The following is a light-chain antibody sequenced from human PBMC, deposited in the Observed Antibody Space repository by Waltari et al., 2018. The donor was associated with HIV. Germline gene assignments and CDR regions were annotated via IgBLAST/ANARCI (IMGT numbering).Light chain of an antibody. CDR3: QSADSNASLWV. V-gene: IGLV3-25*03. CDR2: KDP. Sequence: SYELTQPPSVSVSPGQTARLTCSGDALPKQYAYWYQQRPGQAPVLVIYKDPERPSGIPERFSGSSSGTTATLTIIGVQAQDEADYHCQSADSNASLWVFGGGTKLTVL. J-gene: IGLJ3*02. CDR1: ALPKQY.